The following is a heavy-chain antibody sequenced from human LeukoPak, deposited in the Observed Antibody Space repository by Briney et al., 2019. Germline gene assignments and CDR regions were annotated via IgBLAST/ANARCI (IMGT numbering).Heavy chain of an antibody. J-gene: IGHJ4*02. CDR1: GFTFSSYG. CDR2: ISYDGNSK. Sequence: AGGSLRLSCAASGFTFSSYGMHWVRQAPGKGLEWVALISYDGNSKYYADSVKGRFTISRDNAKNSLYLQMNSLRAEDTAVYYCARDRITMGDLPDYWGQGTLVTVSS. D-gene: IGHD3-10*01. V-gene: IGHV3-30*03. CDR3: ARDRITMGDLPDY.